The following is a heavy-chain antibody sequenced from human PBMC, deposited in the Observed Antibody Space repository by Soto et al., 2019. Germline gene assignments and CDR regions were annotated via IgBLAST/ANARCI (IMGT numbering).Heavy chain of an antibody. CDR3: ATSEQWLVRRDAFDI. Sequence: ASVKVSCKVSGYTLTELSMHWVRQAPGKGLEWMGGFDPEDGETIYAQKFRGRVTMTEDTSTDTAYMELSSLRSEDTAAYYCATSEQWLVRRDAFDIWGQGTMVTVSS. J-gene: IGHJ3*02. CDR2: FDPEDGET. V-gene: IGHV1-24*01. D-gene: IGHD6-19*01. CDR1: GYTLTELS.